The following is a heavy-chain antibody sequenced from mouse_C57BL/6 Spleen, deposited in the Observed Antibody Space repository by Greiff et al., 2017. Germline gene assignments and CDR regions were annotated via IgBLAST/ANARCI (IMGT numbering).Heavy chain of an antibody. V-gene: IGHV5-16*01. CDR2: INYDGSST. Sequence: VQLKESEGGLVQPGSSMKLSCTASGFTFSDYYMAWVRQVPEKGLEWVANINYDGSSTYYLDSLKSRFIISRDNAKNILYLQMSSLKSEDTATYYCARGPNLYYCDYWGQGTTLTVSS. CDR3: ARGPNLYYCDY. J-gene: IGHJ2*01. CDR1: GFTFSDYY.